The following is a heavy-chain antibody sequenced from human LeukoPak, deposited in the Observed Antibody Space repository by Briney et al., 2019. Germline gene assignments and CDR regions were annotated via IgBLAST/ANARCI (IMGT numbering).Heavy chain of an antibody. CDR2: ITTAGTFK. Sequence: GGSLRLSCAASGFTFSNYGMNWVRQAPGKGLEWISSITTAGTFKYYADSLRGRFTISRDNAKNSLFLQMDGLRAEDTAVYYCARGYGVLGFDLWGRGTLVTVSS. D-gene: IGHD4-17*01. CDR3: ARGYGVLGFDL. V-gene: IGHV3-21*01. CDR1: GFTFSNYG. J-gene: IGHJ2*01.